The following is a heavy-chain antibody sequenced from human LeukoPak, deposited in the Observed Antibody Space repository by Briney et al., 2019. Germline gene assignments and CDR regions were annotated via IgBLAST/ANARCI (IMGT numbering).Heavy chain of an antibody. Sequence: GASVKVSCKTSGYSFVGYFIHWVRQAPGQGLQWMGRINSNSGGTEYEPSFQGRVTMTRDTSISTAYVEVSTLISDDTAVYYCARDLSSTTNWEFDYAGQGTQVTVSS. CDR1: GYSFVGYF. CDR3: ARDLSSTTNWEFDY. J-gene: IGHJ4*02. CDR2: INSNSGGT. D-gene: IGHD1-14*01. V-gene: IGHV1-2*06.